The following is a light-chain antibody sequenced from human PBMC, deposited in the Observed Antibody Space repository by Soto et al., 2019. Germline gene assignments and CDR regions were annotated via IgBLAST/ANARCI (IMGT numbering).Light chain of an antibody. CDR3: QHYNSYSEE. CDR2: KAS. V-gene: IGKV1-5*03. J-gene: IGKJ1*01. Sequence: DIQMTQSPSTLSGSVGDRVTITCRASQTISSWLAWYQQKPGKAPKLLIYKASTLKSGVPSRFSGSGSGTEFTLTISSLQPDDFANYYCQHYNSYSEEFGQGTKV. CDR1: QTISSW.